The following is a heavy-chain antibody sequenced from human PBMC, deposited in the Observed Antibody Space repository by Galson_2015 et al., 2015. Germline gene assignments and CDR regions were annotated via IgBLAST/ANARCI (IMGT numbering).Heavy chain of an antibody. J-gene: IGHJ3*02. CDR2: INGANGYT. V-gene: IGHV1-3*01. CDR3: ARDLAAAKWEAFDI. D-gene: IGHD6-13*01. Sequence: WINGANGYTKYSQKFQGRVTITRDTSASTAYMELSSLRSEDTAVYYCARDLAAAKWEAFDIWGQGTVVTVSS.